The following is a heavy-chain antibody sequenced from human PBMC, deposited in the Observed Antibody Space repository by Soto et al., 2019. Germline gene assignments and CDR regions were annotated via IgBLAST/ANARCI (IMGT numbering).Heavy chain of an antibody. D-gene: IGHD6-13*01. Sequence: QVQLQESGPVLVKPSETLSLTCTVSGGSISGNSWSWIRQPPGKGLEWIGYVSSSGSTKYNPSLKSRVTISVDTSKNQFSLKLTSVTAADTAVYYCASVWRQQLPFFDFWGQGTLLTVSS. J-gene: IGHJ4*02. CDR1: GGSISGNS. V-gene: IGHV4-59*01. CDR3: ASVWRQQLPFFDF. CDR2: VSSSGST.